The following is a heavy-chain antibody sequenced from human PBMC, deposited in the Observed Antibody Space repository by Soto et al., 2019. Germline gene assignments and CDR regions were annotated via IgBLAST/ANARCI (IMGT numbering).Heavy chain of an antibody. J-gene: IGHJ6*02. D-gene: IGHD3-3*01. CDR1: GYTFTSYD. Sequence: ASVKVSCKASGYTFTSYDINWVRQAAGQGLEWMGWMNPNSGNTGYAQKFQGRVTMTRNTSISTAYMELSSLRSEDTAVYYCAREGFITIFGVYGMDVWGQGTTVTVSS. V-gene: IGHV1-8*01. CDR3: AREGFITIFGVYGMDV. CDR2: MNPNSGNT.